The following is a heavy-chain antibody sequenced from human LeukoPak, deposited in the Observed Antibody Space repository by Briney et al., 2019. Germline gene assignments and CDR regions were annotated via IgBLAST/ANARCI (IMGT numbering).Heavy chain of an antibody. CDR1: GFTFSYYW. CDR3: ARDGSSGYYYGLYYYYYYYMDV. Sequence: QAGGSLRLSCAASGFTFSYYWMSWVRQAPGKGLEWVSYISSSGSTIYYADSVKGRFTISRDNAKNSLYLQMNSLRAEDTAVYYCARDGSSGYYYGLYYYYYYYMDVWGKGTTVTISS. V-gene: IGHV3-48*04. J-gene: IGHJ6*03. CDR2: ISSSGSTI. D-gene: IGHD3-22*01.